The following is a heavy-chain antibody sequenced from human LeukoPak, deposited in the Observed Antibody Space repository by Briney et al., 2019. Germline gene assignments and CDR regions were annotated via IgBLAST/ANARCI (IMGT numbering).Heavy chain of an antibody. CDR2: ISYNARHE. V-gene: IGHV3-30*03. D-gene: IGHD2-2*01. Sequence: GKSLRLSCVASGFTFSGFGMHWVRQAPGKGLEWVAVISYNARHEYYRDSVKGRFSISRDNSKNTVSLQMDSLTVEDTAVYYCVRGGSPPTSTWSLDEWGQGTLVSVSS. J-gene: IGHJ4*02. CDR3: VRGGSPPTSTWSLDE. CDR1: GFTFSGFG.